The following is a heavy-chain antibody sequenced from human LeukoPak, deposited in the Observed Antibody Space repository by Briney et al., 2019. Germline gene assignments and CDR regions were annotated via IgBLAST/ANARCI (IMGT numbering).Heavy chain of an antibody. D-gene: IGHD2-8*01. CDR3: ARAPKVMVYASYFDY. J-gene: IGHJ4*02. CDR1: GFTVSSNY. Sequence: GGSLRLSCAASGFTVSSNYVSWVRQAPGKGLEWVSVIYSDGSTDYADSVKGRFTISRDKSKNTLYLQMNSLRAEDTAVYYCARAPKVMVYASYFDYWGQGTLVTVSS. V-gene: IGHV3-66*01. CDR2: IYSDGST.